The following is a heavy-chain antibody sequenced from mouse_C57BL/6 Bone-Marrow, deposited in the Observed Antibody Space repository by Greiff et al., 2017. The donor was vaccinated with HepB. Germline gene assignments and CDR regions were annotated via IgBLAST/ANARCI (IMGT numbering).Heavy chain of an antibody. Sequence: EVKLVESGGGLVQSGRSLRLSCASSGFTFSDFYMEWVRQAPGKGLEWIAASRNKANDYTTEYSASVKGRFIVSRDTSQSILYLQMNALRAEDTAIYYCARAAYYSNYEGYFDVWGTGTTVTVSS. J-gene: IGHJ1*03. CDR2: SRNKANDYTT. CDR3: ARAAYYSNYEGYFDV. D-gene: IGHD2-5*01. CDR1: GFTFSDFY. V-gene: IGHV7-1*01.